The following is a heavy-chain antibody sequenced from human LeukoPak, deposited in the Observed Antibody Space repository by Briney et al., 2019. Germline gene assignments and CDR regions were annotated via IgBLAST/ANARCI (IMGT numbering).Heavy chain of an antibody. CDR2: IKSKGDGGTT. Sequence: GGSLRLPCAASGFTYTNAWMSWVRQAPGKGLECVGHIKSKGDGGTTEYAAPVKGRFTISRDDSKNTLDLQMNNLKVEDTAVYYCTTDEWSWGQGTLVTVSS. CDR3: TTDEWS. J-gene: IGHJ4*02. D-gene: IGHD2-8*01. CDR1: GFTYTNAW. V-gene: IGHV3-15*01.